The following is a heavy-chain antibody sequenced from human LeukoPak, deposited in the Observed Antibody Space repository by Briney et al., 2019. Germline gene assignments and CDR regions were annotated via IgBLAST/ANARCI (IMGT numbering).Heavy chain of an antibody. V-gene: IGHV4-39*01. Sequence: SETMSLTCTVSGGSINYGGWIRQPPGKGLEWIGGLYYSGTTHYNPSLKSQVTISVDTSKNQFSLKLSSVTAADTAVYYCARGFGWGSALYWYFDLWGRGTLVTVSS. D-gene: IGHD7-27*01. CDR3: ARGFGWGSALYWYFDL. CDR1: GGSINY. J-gene: IGHJ2*01. CDR2: LYYSGTT.